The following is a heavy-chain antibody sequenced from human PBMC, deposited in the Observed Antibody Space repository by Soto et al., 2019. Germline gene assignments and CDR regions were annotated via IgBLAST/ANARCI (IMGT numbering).Heavy chain of an antibody. V-gene: IGHV5-51*01. CDR2: IYPGDSDT. Sequence: EVQLVQSGAEGKKPGESLKISCKGSGYSFTSYWIGWVRQMPGKGLEWVGIIYPGDSDTRYSPSFQGQVTISADKSISTAYLQWSSLKASDTAMYYCARHGNYGDYLTYNWFDPWGQGTLVTVSS. J-gene: IGHJ5*02. CDR1: GYSFTSYW. CDR3: ARHGNYGDYLTYNWFDP. D-gene: IGHD4-17*01.